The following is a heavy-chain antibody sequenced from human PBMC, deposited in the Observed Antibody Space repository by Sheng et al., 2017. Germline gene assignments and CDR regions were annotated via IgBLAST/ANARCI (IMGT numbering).Heavy chain of an antibody. CDR1: GFTFSNYW. J-gene: IGHJ4*02. CDR3: ARELVGDGGVWDY. CDR2: MKQDGSEK. V-gene: IGHV3-7*01. D-gene: IGHD2-8*02. Sequence: EVQLVESGGEAWSSLGGSLRLSCAASGFTFSNYWMSWVRQVPGKGLEWVANMKQDGSEKHSVDSVKGRFTVSRDNARNSLYLQMNSLRAEDTAVYYCARELVGDGGVWDYWGPGNAGHRLL.